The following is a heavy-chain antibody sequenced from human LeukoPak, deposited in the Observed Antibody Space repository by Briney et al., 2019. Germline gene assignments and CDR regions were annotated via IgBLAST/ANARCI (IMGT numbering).Heavy chain of an antibody. D-gene: IGHD1-26*01. CDR3: ARGLRYSGSYCFDY. CDR1: GYTFAGYY. CDR2: INPNSGGT. Sequence: ASVKVSCKASGYTFAGYYMHWVRQAPGQGLERMGWINPNSGGTNYAQKFQGRVTMTRDTSISTAYMELSRLRSDDTAVYYCARGLRYSGSYCFDYWGQGTLVTVSS. V-gene: IGHV1-2*02. J-gene: IGHJ4*02.